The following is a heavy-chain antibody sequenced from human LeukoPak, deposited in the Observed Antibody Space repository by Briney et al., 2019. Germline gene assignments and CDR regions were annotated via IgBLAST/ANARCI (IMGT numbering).Heavy chain of an antibody. CDR2: INADGSTT. CDR1: GSGFTFNNYW. CDR3: AELGITMIGGV. D-gene: IGHD3-10*02. J-gene: IGHJ6*04. Sequence: GGSLRLSCAASGSGFTFNNYWMHWVRQAPGTGLVWVSRINADGSTTSYADSVRGRFTISRDNAKNSLYLQMNSLRAEDTAVYYCAELGITMIGGVWGKGTTVTISS. V-gene: IGHV3-74*01.